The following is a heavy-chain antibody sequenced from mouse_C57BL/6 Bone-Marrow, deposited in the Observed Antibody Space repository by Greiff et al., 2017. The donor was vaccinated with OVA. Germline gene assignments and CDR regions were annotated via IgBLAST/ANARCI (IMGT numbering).Heavy chain of an antibody. Sequence: QVQLQQPGAELVKPGASVKMSCKASGYTFTSYWITWVKQRPGQGLEWIGDIYPGSGSTNYNEKFKSKATLTVDPSSSTSCMQLSSLTSEDSAVYDGERRYCGSSWYFDVWGRGTAVTVSS. CDR2: IYPGSGST. CDR3: ERRYCGSSWYFDV. V-gene: IGHV1-55*01. CDR1: GYTFTSYW. D-gene: IGHD1-1*01. J-gene: IGHJ1*03.